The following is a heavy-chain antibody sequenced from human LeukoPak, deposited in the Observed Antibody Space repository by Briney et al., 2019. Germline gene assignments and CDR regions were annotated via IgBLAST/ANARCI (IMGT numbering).Heavy chain of an antibody. V-gene: IGHV3-21*01. CDR1: GFTFSSYS. D-gene: IGHD6-19*01. J-gene: IGHJ4*02. CDR2: ISSSSSYI. CDR3: ASAVAGTTLALDY. Sequence: KPGGSLRLSCAASGFTFSSYSMNWVRQAPGKGLEWVSSISSSSSYIYYADSVKGRFTISRDNAKNSRYLQMNSLRAEDTAVYYCASAVAGTTLALDYWGQGTLVTVSS.